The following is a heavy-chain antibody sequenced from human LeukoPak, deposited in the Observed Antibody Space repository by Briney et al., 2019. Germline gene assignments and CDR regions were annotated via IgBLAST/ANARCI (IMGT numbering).Heavy chain of an antibody. D-gene: IGHD1-7*01. Sequence: SETLSLTCTVSGGSISSYYWSWIRQPPGKGLEWIGYIYYSGSTNYNLSLKSRVTISVDTPKNQFSLKLSSVTAADTAVYYCARDRAPKLELLRGFDPWGQGTLVTVSS. V-gene: IGHV4-59*01. J-gene: IGHJ5*02. CDR2: IYYSGST. CDR3: ARDRAPKLELLRGFDP. CDR1: GGSISSYY.